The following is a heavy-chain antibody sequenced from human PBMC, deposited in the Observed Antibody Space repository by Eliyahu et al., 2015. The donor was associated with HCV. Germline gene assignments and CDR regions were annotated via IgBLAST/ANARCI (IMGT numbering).Heavy chain of an antibody. CDR1: XGSISXXSYY. CDR2: LYYSGST. CDR3: ARRGTTFVPRGGYGFDI. V-gene: IGHV4-39*01. J-gene: IGHJ3*02. Sequence: QLQLQESGPGLVKPSETLSLTCTISXGSISXXSYYWGWIRQPPGKGLEWIGSLYYSGSTYYNPSLKSRVTISVDTSKNQISLKLSSVTAADTAVYYCARRGTTFVPRGGYGFDIWGQGTMVTVSS. D-gene: IGHD2/OR15-2a*01.